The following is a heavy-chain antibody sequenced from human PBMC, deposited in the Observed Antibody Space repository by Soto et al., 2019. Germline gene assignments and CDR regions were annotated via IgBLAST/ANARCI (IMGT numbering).Heavy chain of an antibody. V-gene: IGHV5-10-1*01. CDR1: GYSFTSYW. CDR2: IDPSDSYT. Sequence: PGESLKISCKGSGYSFTSYWISWVRQMPGKGLEWMGRIDPSDSYTNYSPSFQGHVTISADKSISTAYLQWSSLKASDTAMYYCARLPHYYDSSGYPLTTTGDLYYYGMDAWGQGTTVTVSS. CDR3: ARLPHYYDSSGYPLTTTGDLYYYGMDA. J-gene: IGHJ6*02. D-gene: IGHD3-22*01.